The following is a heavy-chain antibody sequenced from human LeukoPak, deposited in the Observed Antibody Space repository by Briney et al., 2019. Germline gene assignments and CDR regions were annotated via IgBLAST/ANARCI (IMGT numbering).Heavy chain of an antibody. J-gene: IGHJ4*02. CDR2: ISGSGGST. CDR1: GFTFSSYA. Sequence: GGSLRLSCAASGFTFSSYAMSWVRQAPGKGLEWVSAISGSGGSTYYADSVKGRFTISRDNSKNTLYLQMNSLRAEDTAVYYCAKDPGGYSYGPQLDHWGQGTLVTVSS. CDR3: AKDPGGYSYGPQLDH. V-gene: IGHV3-23*01. D-gene: IGHD5-18*01.